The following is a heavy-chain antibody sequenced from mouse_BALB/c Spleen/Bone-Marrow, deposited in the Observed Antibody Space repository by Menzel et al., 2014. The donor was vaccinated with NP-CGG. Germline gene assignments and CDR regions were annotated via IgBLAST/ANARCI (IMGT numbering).Heavy chain of an antibody. CDR3: ARSIYDGYSEAMDY. Sequence: VKLVESGTDPVRPGTSVKVSCKASGYAFTNYLIEWIKQRPGQGLEWIGVINPGSGGINYNERFKGKATLTADKSSSTAYMQLSSLTSDDSAVYFCARSIYDGYSEAMDYWGQGTSVTVSS. D-gene: IGHD2-3*01. CDR1: GYAFTNYL. J-gene: IGHJ4*01. V-gene: IGHV1-54*03. CDR2: INPGSGGI.